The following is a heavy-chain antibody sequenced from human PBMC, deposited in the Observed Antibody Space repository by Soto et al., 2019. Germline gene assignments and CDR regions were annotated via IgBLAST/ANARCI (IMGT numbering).Heavy chain of an antibody. V-gene: IGHV1-69*13. Sequence: SVKVSCKASGGTFSSYAISWVRQAPGQGLEWMGGIIPIFGTANYAQKFQGRVTITADESTSTAYMELSSLRSEDTAVYYCASLTLAYCGGDCLDYLGPGTLVIVSS. J-gene: IGHJ4*02. CDR2: IIPIFGTA. D-gene: IGHD2-21*01. CDR3: ASLTLAYCGGDCLDY. CDR1: GGTFSSYA.